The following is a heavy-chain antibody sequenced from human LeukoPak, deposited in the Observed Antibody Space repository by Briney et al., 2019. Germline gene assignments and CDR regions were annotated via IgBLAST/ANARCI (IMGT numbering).Heavy chain of an antibody. CDR1: GGSISSSY. CDR3: ARSVYASSWYIDC. CDR2: IYYSGTT. Sequence: SETLSLTCTVSGGSISSSYWSWIRQPPGKGLEWIGYIYYSGTTNYNPSLKSRATISVDTSRTQFSLNLSSVSAADTAVYYCARSVYASSWYIDCWGQETLVTVSS. V-gene: IGHV4-59*01. J-gene: IGHJ4*02. D-gene: IGHD6-13*01.